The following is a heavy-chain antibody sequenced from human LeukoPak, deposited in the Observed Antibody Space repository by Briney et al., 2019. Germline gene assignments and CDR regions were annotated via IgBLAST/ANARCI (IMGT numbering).Heavy chain of an antibody. J-gene: IGHJ4*02. Sequence: GGSLRLSCAASGFTFSSYEMNWLRQAPGKGLEWVSYISSSGSTIYYADSVKGRFTISRDNAKNSLYLQMNSLRAEDTAVYYCARQVGYSYGYGESSDWGQGTLVTVSS. CDR2: ISSSGSTI. CDR3: ARQVGYSYGYGESSD. D-gene: IGHD5-18*01. V-gene: IGHV3-48*03. CDR1: GFTFSSYE.